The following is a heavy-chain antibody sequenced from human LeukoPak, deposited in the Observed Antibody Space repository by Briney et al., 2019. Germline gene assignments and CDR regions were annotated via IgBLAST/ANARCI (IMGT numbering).Heavy chain of an antibody. D-gene: IGHD2-2*01. Sequence: PGGSLRLSCAASGFTFDDYAMHWVRQAPGKGLEWVSGISWNSGSIGYADSVKGRFTISRDNAKNSLYLQMNSLRAEDMALYYCAKDMQGDIVVVPAAMALDYWGQGTLVTVSS. CDR1: GFTFDDYA. V-gene: IGHV3-9*03. J-gene: IGHJ4*02. CDR3: AKDMQGDIVVVPAAMALDY. CDR2: ISWNSGSI.